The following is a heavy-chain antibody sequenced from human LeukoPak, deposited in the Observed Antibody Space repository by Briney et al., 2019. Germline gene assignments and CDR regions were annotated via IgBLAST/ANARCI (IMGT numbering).Heavy chain of an antibody. V-gene: IGHV4-34*01. D-gene: IGHD5-18*01. CDR3: ARRTGYGPSRYFQR. Sequence: SETLSLTCAVYGGSFSGYYWSWIRQPPGKGLEWIGEINHSGSTNYNPSLKSRVTISVDTSKNQFSLKLSSVTAADTAVYYCARRTGYGPSRYFQRWGQGTLVSVSS. CDR2: INHSGST. CDR1: GGSFSGYY. J-gene: IGHJ1*01.